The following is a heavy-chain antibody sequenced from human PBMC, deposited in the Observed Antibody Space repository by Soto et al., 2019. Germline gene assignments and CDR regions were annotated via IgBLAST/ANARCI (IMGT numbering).Heavy chain of an antibody. J-gene: IGHJ6*03. D-gene: IGHD6-13*01. CDR1: GYTFTGYY. Sequence: GASVKVSCKASGYTFTGYYMHWVRQAPGQGLEWMGWINPNSGGTNYAQKFQGQVTISADKSISTAYLQWSSLKASDTAMYYCARTKESSSWYSTANYYYYYMDVWGKGTTVTVSS. CDR3: ARTKESSSWYSTANYYYYYMDV. V-gene: IGHV1-2*02. CDR2: INPNSGGT.